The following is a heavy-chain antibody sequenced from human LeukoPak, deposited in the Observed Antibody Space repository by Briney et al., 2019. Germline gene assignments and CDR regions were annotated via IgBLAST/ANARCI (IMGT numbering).Heavy chain of an antibody. CDR2: IYYSGST. J-gene: IGHJ4*02. V-gene: IGHV4-39*01. D-gene: IGHD4-23*01. Sequence: SETLSLTCTVSGCSISSSSYYWGWIRQPPGKGLEWIGSIYYSGSTYYNPSHKSRVTISVDTSKNQFSLKLSSGTAADTAVYYCARRGPMVVTPGDYFDYWGQGTLVTVSS. CDR1: GCSISSSSYY. CDR3: ARRGPMVVTPGDYFDY.